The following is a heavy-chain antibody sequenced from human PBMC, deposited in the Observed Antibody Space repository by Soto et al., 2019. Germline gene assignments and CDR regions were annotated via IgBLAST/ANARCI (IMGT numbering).Heavy chain of an antibody. CDR2: IKHDGSEK. J-gene: IGHJ3*01. Sequence: EVQLVESGGGLVQPGGSLRLSCAASGFTFSSYWMSWVRQAPGKGLEWVANIKHDGSEKYYVDSVKGRFTISRDNAKHSLYVQMNSLSGGDTAVYSCARKRWGDAFDLWGQGTMVTVSS. CDR3: ARKRWGDAFDL. CDR1: GFTFSSYW. V-gene: IGHV3-7*01. D-gene: IGHD1-26*01.